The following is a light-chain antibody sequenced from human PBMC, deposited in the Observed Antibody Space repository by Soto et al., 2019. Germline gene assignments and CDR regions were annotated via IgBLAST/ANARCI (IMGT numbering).Light chain of an antibody. CDR1: SSDVGSYNL. J-gene: IGLJ7*01. CDR3: CSYAGSNTYAV. CDR2: EVS. V-gene: IGLV2-23*02. Sequence: QSVLTQPASVSGSPGQSITISCTGTSSDVGSYNLVSWYQQHPGKAPKLIIYEVSKRPSEVSNRFSGSKSGNAASLTISGLQADDEADYYCCSYAGSNTYAVFGGGTQLTVL.